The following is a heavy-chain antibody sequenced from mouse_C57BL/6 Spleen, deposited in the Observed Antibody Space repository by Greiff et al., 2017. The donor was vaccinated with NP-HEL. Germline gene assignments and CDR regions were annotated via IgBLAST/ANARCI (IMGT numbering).Heavy chain of an antibody. CDR3: ARSRAMVTNYAMDY. CDR1: GYAFSSYW. CDR2: IYPGDGDT. Sequence: VQGVESGAELVKPGASVKISCKASGYAFSSYWMNWVKQRPGKGLEWIGQIYPGDGDTNYNGKFKGKATLTADKSSSTAYMQLSSLTSEDSAVYFCARSRAMVTNYAMDYWGQGTSVTVSS. V-gene: IGHV1-80*01. D-gene: IGHD2-2*01. J-gene: IGHJ4*01.